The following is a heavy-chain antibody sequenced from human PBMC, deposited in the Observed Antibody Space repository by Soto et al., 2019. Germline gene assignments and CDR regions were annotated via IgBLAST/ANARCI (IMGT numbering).Heavy chain of an antibody. J-gene: IGHJ4*02. D-gene: IGHD1-26*01. Sequence: SETLSLTCSVSGASVSSGTYSWSWIRQPPGKGLEWIGYIYQGGTAFYNPSLNNRVTISVDRSKNHLSLNVTYVTAGDTAVYYCARHQVGLRTHCFEYWDQGIKVTVSS. CDR2: IYQGGTA. V-gene: IGHV4-30-2*01. CDR3: ARHQVGLRTHCFEY. CDR1: GASVSSGTYS.